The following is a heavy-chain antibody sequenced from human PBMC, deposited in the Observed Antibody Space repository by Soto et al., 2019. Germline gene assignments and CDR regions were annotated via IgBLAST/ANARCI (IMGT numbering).Heavy chain of an antibody. CDR3: AKTITTVGTSSNPGGSRGRGALLYH. J-gene: IGHJ4*02. CDR2: INPHSGGT. Sequence: GASVKVSCKATGYTFTGYYMHWVRLAPGQGLEWLGWINPHSGGTKYAQKFQGGVTMTGDTSIRTAYIELTSLRPEDPAVYYCAKTITTVGTSSNPGGSRGRGALLYHWRQGTLVTVSS. CDR1: GYTFTGYY. D-gene: IGHD2-15*01. V-gene: IGHV1-2*02.